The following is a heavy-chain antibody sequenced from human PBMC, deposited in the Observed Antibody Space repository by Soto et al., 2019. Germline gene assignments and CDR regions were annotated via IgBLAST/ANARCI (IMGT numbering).Heavy chain of an antibody. CDR3: ATAEVDY. V-gene: IGHV3-74*01. J-gene: IGHJ4*02. Sequence: PVGSLRLSCAVAGYTFGNHWMHWVRQAPGKGLEWVSRMNSDGGIINYVDSVKGRFIVSRDNARNTLYLQMNSLRVEDTAVYYCATAEVDYWGPGTLVTVSS. CDR1: GYTFGNHW. CDR2: MNSDGGII.